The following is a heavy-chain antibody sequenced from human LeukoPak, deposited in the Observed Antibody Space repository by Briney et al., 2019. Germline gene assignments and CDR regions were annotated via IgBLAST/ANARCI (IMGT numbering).Heavy chain of an antibody. D-gene: IGHD5-12*01. CDR1: GFTFSTHA. Sequence: GGSLRLSCAASGFTFSTHAMHWVRQAPAKGLEWVAMIWFDGKNTHYVDSVKGRFTISRDNSKNTLYLQMNSLRAEDTAVYYCAKVRGTGYSGYDFDYWGQGTLVTVSS. CDR2: IWFDGKNT. J-gene: IGHJ4*02. CDR3: AKVRGTGYSGYDFDY. V-gene: IGHV3-33*06.